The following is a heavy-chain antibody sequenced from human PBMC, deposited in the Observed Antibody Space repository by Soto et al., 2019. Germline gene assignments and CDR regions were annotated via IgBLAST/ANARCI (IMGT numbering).Heavy chain of an antibody. V-gene: IGHV3-23*01. D-gene: IGHD2-21*01. CDR3: AKVRVGIDVDFDL. CDR1: GFTFSNSA. Sequence: EVQLLESGGGLVQPGGSLRLSCAASGFTFSNSAMSWVRQAPAKGLEWVSTIRDSDSGACTFYADSVKGRFTISRDDSKNTLYLQMSSMRAEDAAMYYCAKVRVGIDVDFDLWGQGALVTVSS. CDR2: IRDSDSGACT. J-gene: IGHJ4*02.